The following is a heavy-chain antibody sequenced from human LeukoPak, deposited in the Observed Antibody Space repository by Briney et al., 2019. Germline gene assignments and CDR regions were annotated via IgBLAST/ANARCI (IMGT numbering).Heavy chain of an antibody. CDR1: GYSFTSYC. D-gene: IGHD1-26*01. V-gene: IGHV5-51*01. Sequence: PGESLKISCKVPGYSFTSYCIGWVRKMPGKGLEWMGSIYPGDSGPTYSPSFQGQVPISGDKFINTAYLQWSSLQASDTAMYYCGMSGDRVPLQDDVFDVWGQGTMVTVST. J-gene: IGHJ3*01. CDR3: GMSGDRVPLQDDVFDV. CDR2: IYPGDSGP.